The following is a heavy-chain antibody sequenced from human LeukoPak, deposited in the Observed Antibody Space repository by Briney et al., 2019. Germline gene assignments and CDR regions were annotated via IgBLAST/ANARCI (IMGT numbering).Heavy chain of an antibody. CDR1: GGSISSYY. J-gene: IGHJ4*02. CDR2: IYYSGST. V-gene: IGHV4-59*01. D-gene: IGHD3-22*01. Sequence: SETLSLTCTVSGGSISSYYWSWIRQPPGKGLEWIGYIYYSGSTNYNPSLKSRVTISVDTSKNQFSLKLSSVTAADTAVYYCARDPINYDSSGYYRPGFDYWGQGTLVTVSS. CDR3: ARDPINYDSSGYYRPGFDY.